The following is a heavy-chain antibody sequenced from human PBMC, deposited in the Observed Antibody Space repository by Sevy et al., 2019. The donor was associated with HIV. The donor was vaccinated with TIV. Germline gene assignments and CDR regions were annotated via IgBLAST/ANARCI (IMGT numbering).Heavy chain of an antibody. CDR1: GFTVSGSG. CDR2: IRSKPNNYAQ. D-gene: IGHD3-22*01. Sequence: GGSLRLSCAASGFTVSGSGLHWVRQAPGKGLEWVGRIRSKPNNYAQVYAASVKGRFTISRDDSKNTEYLQMNSLKTEDTAVYYCTRPMICTLIPTGDTVDIWGQGTMVTVSS. V-gene: IGHV3-73*01. J-gene: IGHJ3*02. CDR3: TRPMICTLIPTGDTVDI.